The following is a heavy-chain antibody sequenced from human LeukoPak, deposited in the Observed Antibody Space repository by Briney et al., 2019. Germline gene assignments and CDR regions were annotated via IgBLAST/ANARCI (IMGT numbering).Heavy chain of an antibody. Sequence: SETLSLTCSVSGGSMNSYYWSWIRQSPGKGLEWIGYIYNSGSTNYNPSLQSRVTISVDTSKNQFSLKLYSVTAADTAVYYCARGSSPRPYYVWGSYPEGPYYFDYWGQGTLVTVSS. J-gene: IGHJ4*02. CDR1: GGSMNSYY. CDR3: ARGSSPRPYYVWGSYPEGPYYFDY. V-gene: IGHV4-59*01. CDR2: IYNSGST. D-gene: IGHD3-16*02.